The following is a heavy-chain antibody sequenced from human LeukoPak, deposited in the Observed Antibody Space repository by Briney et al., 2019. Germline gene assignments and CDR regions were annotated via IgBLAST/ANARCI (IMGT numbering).Heavy chain of an antibody. Sequence: SETLSLTCTVSGGSISGYYWSWIRQPPGKGLEWTGYIYYSVNTNYNPSLKSPVTIVGDTSKNQFSLKLSSVTAADTAVYYCARHQRDYGDYVPRYMDVWGKGTTLTVSS. CDR2: IYYSVNT. CDR1: GGSISGYY. D-gene: IGHD4-17*01. V-gene: IGHV4-59*08. CDR3: ARHQRDYGDYVPRYMDV. J-gene: IGHJ6*03.